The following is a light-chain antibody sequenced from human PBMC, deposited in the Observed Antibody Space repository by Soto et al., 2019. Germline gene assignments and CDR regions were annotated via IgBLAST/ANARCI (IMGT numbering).Light chain of an antibody. Sequence: QSVLTQPRSVSGSPGQSVTISCTGTSSDVGGHNFVSWYQQHPGKAPKVMIYDVTKRPSGVPDRFSGSKSGNTASLTISGLQAEDEADYYCCSYAGSYTFEVFGTGTKLTVL. V-gene: IGLV2-11*01. CDR1: SSDVGGHNF. CDR2: DVT. CDR3: CSYAGSYTFEV. J-gene: IGLJ1*01.